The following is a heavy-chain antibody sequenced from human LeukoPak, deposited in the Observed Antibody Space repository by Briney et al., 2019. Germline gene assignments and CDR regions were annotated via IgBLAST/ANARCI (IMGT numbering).Heavy chain of an antibody. J-gene: IGHJ6*02. D-gene: IGHD2-21*02. V-gene: IGHV4-4*07. CDR2: IYTSGGT. Sequence: PSETLSLTCTVSGGSMNNFYWSWIRQAAGKGLEWIGRIYTSGGTNYNPSLKSRVTISVDTSKNQFSLKLSSVTAADTAVYYCARVTVTASYGMDVWGQGTTVTVSS. CDR1: GGSMNNFY. CDR3: ARVTVTASYGMDV.